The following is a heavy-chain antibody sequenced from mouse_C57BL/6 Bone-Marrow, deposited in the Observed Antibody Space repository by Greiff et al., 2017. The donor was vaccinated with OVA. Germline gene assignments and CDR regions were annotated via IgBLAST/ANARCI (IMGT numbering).Heavy chain of an antibody. V-gene: IGHV14-4*01. CDR2: IDPENGDT. D-gene: IGHD1-1*01. J-gene: IGHJ3*01. CDR1: GFNIKDDY. Sequence: VHVKQSGAELVRPGASVKLSCTASGFNIKDDYMHWVKQRPEQGLEWIGWIDPENGDTEYASKFQGKATITADTSSNTAYLQLSSLTSEDTAVYYCTDGSSPFAYWGQGTLVTVSA. CDR3: TDGSSPFAY.